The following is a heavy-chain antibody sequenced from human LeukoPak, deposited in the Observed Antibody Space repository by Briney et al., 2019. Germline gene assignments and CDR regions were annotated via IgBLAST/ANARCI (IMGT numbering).Heavy chain of an antibody. CDR3: AREGIPPDGFDT. Sequence: SQTLSLTCVISGDSVSSNNAAWNWIRQSPSRGLEWLRRTYYRCDWYNDYAESVKSRITIKADTSKNQFSLQMISLTPEDTAVYYCAREGIPPDGFDTWGQGTLVTVSS. D-gene: IGHD6-13*01. V-gene: IGHV6-1*01. J-gene: IGHJ5*02. CDR2: TYYRCDWYN. CDR1: GDSVSSNNAA.